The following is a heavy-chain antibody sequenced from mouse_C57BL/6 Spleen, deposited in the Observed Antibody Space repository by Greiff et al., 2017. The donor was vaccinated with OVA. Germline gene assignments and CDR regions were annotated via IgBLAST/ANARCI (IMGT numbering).Heavy chain of an antibody. CDR3: ARKGNWHFDY. Sequence: EVKLQESGGDLVKPGGSLKLSCAASGFTFSSYGMSWVRQTPDKRLEWVATISSGGSYTYYPDRVYGRFTISRDNAKNTLYLQMSSLKSEDTAMYYCARKGNWHFDYWGQGTTLTVSS. V-gene: IGHV5-6*01. D-gene: IGHD4-1*01. CDR1: GFTFSSYG. CDR2: ISSGGSYT. J-gene: IGHJ2*01.